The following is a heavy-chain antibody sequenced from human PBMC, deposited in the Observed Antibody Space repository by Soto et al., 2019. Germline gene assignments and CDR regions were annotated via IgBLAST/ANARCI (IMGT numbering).Heavy chain of an antibody. CDR2: VSDSGRT. J-gene: IGHJ6*02. Sequence: SETLSLTCAVFGGSIDYYYWSWIQQPPGKGLEWIGDVSDSGRTNYNPSLRSRVTISVDTSKNQFSLRLNSVTAADTAVYYCARDSTTWFPYYGIDVWGQGTTVTVSS. V-gene: IGHV4-59*01. CDR1: GGSIDYYY. D-gene: IGHD2-2*01. CDR3: ARDSTTWFPYYGIDV.